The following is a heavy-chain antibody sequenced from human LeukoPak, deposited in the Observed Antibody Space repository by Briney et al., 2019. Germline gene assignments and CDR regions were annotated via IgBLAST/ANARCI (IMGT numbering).Heavy chain of an antibody. Sequence: ASVKVSCKASGYAFTRHYMHWVRQAPGQGLEWMGLINPSGSSTIYAQKFQGRVTMTRDMSTSTDYMELSSLRSEDTAVYYCARDNSVGDYAWWFDPWGQGTRVTVSS. J-gene: IGHJ5*02. CDR1: GYAFTRHY. CDR3: ARDNSVGDYAWWFDP. D-gene: IGHD1-26*01. CDR2: INPSGSST. V-gene: IGHV1-46*01.